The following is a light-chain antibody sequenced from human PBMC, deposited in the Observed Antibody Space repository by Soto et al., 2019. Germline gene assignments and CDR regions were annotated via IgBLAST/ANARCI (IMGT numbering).Light chain of an antibody. CDR3: QQHDGFTYI. CDR1: HDITNY. Sequence: IQMTQSPLFLSASVGDRVTITCQASHDITNYLNLYQQKPWKAPKLLIYDASMLETGVPSRFSGGGSGTHFTFTISSLHTEDVATYYCQQHDGFTYIFGPGTKVDIK. V-gene: IGKV1-33*01. J-gene: IGKJ2*01. CDR2: DAS.